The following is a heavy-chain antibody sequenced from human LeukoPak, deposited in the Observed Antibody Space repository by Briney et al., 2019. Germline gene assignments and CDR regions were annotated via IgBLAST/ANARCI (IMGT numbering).Heavy chain of an antibody. D-gene: IGHD3-9*01. J-gene: IGHJ4*02. V-gene: IGHV3-23*01. CDR1: GFAFSTYA. CDR3: AKRSDILTGYPFDY. CDR2: ISGSGAST. Sequence: PGGSLRLSCAASGFAFSTYAMSWVRQAPGKGLEWVSVISGSGASTDYADSVRGRFTISRDNSKNTLYLQMNSLRAEDTAVYYCAKRSDILTGYPFDYWGQGTLVTVSS.